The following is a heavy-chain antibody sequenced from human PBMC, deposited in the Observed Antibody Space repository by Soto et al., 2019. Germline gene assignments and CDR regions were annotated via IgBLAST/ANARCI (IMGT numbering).Heavy chain of an antibody. J-gene: IGHJ6*02. CDR2: INPNSGGT. Sequence: GASVKVSCKASGYTFTGYYMHWVRQAPGQGLEWMGWINPNSGGTNYAQKFQGWVTMTRDTSISTAYMELSRLRSDDTAVYYCARDSNFYDFWSGYYYYYGMDVWGQGTTVTSP. CDR1: GYTFTGYY. V-gene: IGHV1-2*04. CDR3: ARDSNFYDFWSGYYYYYGMDV. D-gene: IGHD3-3*01.